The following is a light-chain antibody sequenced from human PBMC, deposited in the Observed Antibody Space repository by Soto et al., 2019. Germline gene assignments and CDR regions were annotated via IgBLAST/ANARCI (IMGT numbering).Light chain of an antibody. CDR1: QSVSSY. CDR3: QQRSNWPPYT. J-gene: IGKJ2*01. V-gene: IGKV3-11*01. Sequence: EIVLTQSPATLSLSPGERATLSCRASQSVSSYLAWYQQKPGQAPRLLIYDASNRATGIPARFSGSGSGTDFTLTSSSLEPEDFAVYYCQQRSNWPPYTVGQGTKLEI. CDR2: DAS.